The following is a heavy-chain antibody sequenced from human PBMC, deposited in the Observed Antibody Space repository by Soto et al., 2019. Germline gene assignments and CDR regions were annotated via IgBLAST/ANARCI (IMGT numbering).Heavy chain of an antibody. D-gene: IGHD2-2*01. V-gene: IGHV4-34*01. CDR3: ARGPADIVVVPAAMPTYYYYYMDV. J-gene: IGHJ6*03. Sequence: SETLSLTCAVYGGSFSGYYWSWIRQPPGKGLEWIGEINHSGSTNYNPTLKSRVTISVDTSKNQFSLKLSSVTAADTAVYYCARGPADIVVVPAAMPTYYYYYMDVWGKGTTVTVSS. CDR1: GGSFSGYY. CDR2: INHSGST.